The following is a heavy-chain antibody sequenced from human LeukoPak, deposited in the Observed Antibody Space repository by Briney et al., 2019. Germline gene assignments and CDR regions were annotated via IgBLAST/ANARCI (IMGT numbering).Heavy chain of an antibody. CDR3: AKEEWLRRDFNGMDV. CDR1: GFTFRNYG. D-gene: IGHD5-12*01. Sequence: GGSLRLSCAVSGFTFRNYGMKWVRQAPGKGLEWVSGISGSGGSTDYADSVKGRFTISRDNSKNTLYLQMNSLRAEDTAIYYCAKEEWLRRDFNGMDVWGQGTTVTVSS. V-gene: IGHV3-23*01. CDR2: ISGSGGST. J-gene: IGHJ6*02.